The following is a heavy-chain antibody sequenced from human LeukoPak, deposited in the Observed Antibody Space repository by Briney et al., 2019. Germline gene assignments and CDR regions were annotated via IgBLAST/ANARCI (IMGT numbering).Heavy chain of an antibody. V-gene: IGHV3-48*03. CDR2: ISSSGSTI. CDR3: ARGSESSRQLVLRYFDY. D-gene: IGHD6-6*01. CDR1: GFTFSSYE. Sequence: PGGSLRLSCAASGFTFSSYEMNWVRQAPGKGLEWVSYISSSGSTIYYADSVKGRFTISRDNAKNSLYLQMNSLRAEDTAAYYCARGSESSRQLVLRYFDYWGQGTLVTVSS. J-gene: IGHJ4*02.